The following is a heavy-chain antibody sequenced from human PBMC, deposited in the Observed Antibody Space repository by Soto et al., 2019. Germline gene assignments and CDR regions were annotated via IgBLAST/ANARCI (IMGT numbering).Heavy chain of an antibody. Sequence: GGSLRLSCAASGFPFSIYAMSLVRQSPGKGLEWVSSISVSGGSTYYADSVKGRFTISRDNSKNTLYLQMNSLRAEDTAVYYCAKDLQGAWLLHIYYFDYWGQGTLVTVSS. CDR2: ISVSGGST. CDR1: GFPFSIYA. J-gene: IGHJ4*02. CDR3: AKDLQGAWLLHIYYFDY. D-gene: IGHD3-22*01. V-gene: IGHV3-23*01.